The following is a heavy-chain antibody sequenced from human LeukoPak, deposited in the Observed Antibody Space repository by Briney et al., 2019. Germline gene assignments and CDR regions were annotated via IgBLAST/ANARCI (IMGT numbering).Heavy chain of an antibody. D-gene: IGHD3-22*01. V-gene: IGHV3-23*01. CDR2: ISDRGDRT. CDR3: AKDSYDSSGSRYDY. CDR1: GFNFITYS. J-gene: IGHJ4*02. Sequence: GGSLRLSRAASGFNFITYSMNWVRQAPGKGLEWVSAISDRGDRTWDADSVKGRVTISRDNYKNTLFLQMNSLRAEDTAIYYCAKDSYDSSGSRYDYWGQGTLVTVSS.